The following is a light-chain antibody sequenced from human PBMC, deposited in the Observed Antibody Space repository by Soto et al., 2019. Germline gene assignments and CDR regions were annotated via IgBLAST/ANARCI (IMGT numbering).Light chain of an antibody. Sequence: QLVLTQSPSASASLGASVKLTCTLSSGHSSHAIAWHQQQPEKGPRYLMKVNSDGSHKKGDGIPDRFSGSSSGAERYLTISGLQFEDEADYYCQTWGTGIQVFGGGTKLTVL. CDR1: SGHSSHA. CDR2: VNSDGSH. V-gene: IGLV4-69*01. J-gene: IGLJ2*01. CDR3: QTWGTGIQV.